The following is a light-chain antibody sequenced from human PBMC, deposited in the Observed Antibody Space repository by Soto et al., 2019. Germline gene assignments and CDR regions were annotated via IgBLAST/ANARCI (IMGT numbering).Light chain of an antibody. CDR3: CSYAGNSEV. Sequence: QSVLTQPASVSGSPGQWITIPCTGTSGDVGSYNLVSWYQQHPGKAPKLLIYEVTERPSGVSNRFSGSKSGSTASLTISGLQPDDEADYYCCSYAGNSEVFGTGTKLTVL. J-gene: IGLJ1*01. V-gene: IGLV2-23*02. CDR2: EVT. CDR1: SGDVGSYNL.